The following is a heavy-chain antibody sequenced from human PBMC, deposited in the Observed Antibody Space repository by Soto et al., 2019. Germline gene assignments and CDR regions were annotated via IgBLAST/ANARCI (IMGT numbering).Heavy chain of an antibody. CDR2: VYHSGTT. CDR3: ATSGY. V-gene: IGHV4-4*02. J-gene: IGHJ4*02. CDR1: GASIGTNNW. Sequence: SETLSLTCAVSGASIGTNNWWSWVRQPPGKGLEWIGEVYHSGTTNCNPSLKSRVTISMDKSKNQFSLKLSSVTAADTAVYYCATSGYWGQGTLVTVSS.